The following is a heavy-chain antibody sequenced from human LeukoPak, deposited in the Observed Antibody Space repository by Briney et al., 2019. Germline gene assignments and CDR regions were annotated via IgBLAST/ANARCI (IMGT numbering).Heavy chain of an antibody. Sequence: PGRSLRLSCAASGFNFSSYGMHWGRQAPGKGLEWVAVISYDGSNKYYADSVKGRFTISRDNSKNTLYLQMNSLRAEDTAVYYCAKDQGILPGYPTYGMDVWGKGTTVTVSS. V-gene: IGHV3-30*18. CDR2: ISYDGSNK. CDR3: AKDQGILPGYPTYGMDV. CDR1: GFNFSSYG. D-gene: IGHD3-9*01. J-gene: IGHJ6*04.